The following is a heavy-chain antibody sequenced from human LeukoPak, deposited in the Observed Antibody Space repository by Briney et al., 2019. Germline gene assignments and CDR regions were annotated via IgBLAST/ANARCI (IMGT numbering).Heavy chain of an antibody. CDR2: ISPYNGDT. J-gene: IGHJ4*02. D-gene: IGHD5-12*01. Sequence: ASVKVSCKASGYTFTGYGISWVRQAPGQGLERMGWISPYNGDTNYAQKLQGRVTVTMDTSTTTVYMELGSLTSDDTAMYYCARRPGYDRRLSSLDLWGQGTLVTVSS. V-gene: IGHV1-18*01. CDR3: ARRPGYDRRLSSLDL. CDR1: GYTFTGYG.